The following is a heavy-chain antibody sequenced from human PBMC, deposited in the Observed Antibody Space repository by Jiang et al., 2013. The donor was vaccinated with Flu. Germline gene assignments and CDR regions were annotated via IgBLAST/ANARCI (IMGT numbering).Heavy chain of an antibody. V-gene: IGHV6-1*01. CDR2: TYYRSKWYN. D-gene: IGHD6-13*01. CDR1: GDSVSSNSAA. J-gene: IGHJ4*02. CDR3: ARAQAPYSSSWVFDY. Sequence: GDSVSSNSAAWNWIRQSPSRGLEWLGRTYYRSKWYNDYAVSVKSRITINPDTSKNQFSLQLNSVTPEDTAVYYCARAQAPYSSSWVFDYWGQGTLVTVSS.